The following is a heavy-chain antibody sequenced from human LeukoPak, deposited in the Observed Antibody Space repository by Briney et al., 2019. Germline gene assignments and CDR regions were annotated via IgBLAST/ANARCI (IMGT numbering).Heavy chain of an antibody. CDR2: ISGNSGST. V-gene: IGHV3-23*01. Sequence: GGSLRLSCAASGFTFSSYAMSWVRQAPGKGLEWVSSISGNSGSTYYVDSVKGRFTISRDNSKNTVYLQMNSLRAEDTAVYYCAKVSAWAMVGATYFDYWGQGTLVTVSS. CDR3: AKVSAWAMVGATYFDY. D-gene: IGHD1-26*01. CDR1: GFTFSSYA. J-gene: IGHJ4*02.